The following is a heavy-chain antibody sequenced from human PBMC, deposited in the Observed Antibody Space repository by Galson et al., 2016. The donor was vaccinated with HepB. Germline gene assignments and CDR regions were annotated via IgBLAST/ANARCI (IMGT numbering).Heavy chain of an antibody. CDR2: IDIAGDT. J-gene: IGHJ4*02. CDR1: GFIFSNYD. V-gene: IGHV3-13*01. D-gene: IGHD6-19*01. CDR3: VRGVAGCDY. Sequence: SLRLSCAASGFIFSNYDMHWVRQVAGKGLEWVTCIDIAGDTCYPDSVKGRFTISRENAKSTVYLQINSLRAEDTAVYYCVRGVAGCDYWGQGTLATVSS.